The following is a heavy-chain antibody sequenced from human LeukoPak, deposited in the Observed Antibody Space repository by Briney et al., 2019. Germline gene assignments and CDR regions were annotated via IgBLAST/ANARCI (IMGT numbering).Heavy chain of an antibody. CDR2: IYYSGST. D-gene: IGHD3-10*01. CDR3: ASQERDTMVRGVITRMDY. V-gene: IGHV4-39*01. CDR1: GGSISSSSYY. J-gene: IGHJ4*02. Sequence: SETLSLTCTVSGGSISSSSYYWGWIRQPPGKGLEWIGSIYYSGSTYYNPSLKSRVTISVDTSKNQFSLKLSSVTAADTAVYYCASQERDTMVRGVITRMDYWGQGTLVTVSS.